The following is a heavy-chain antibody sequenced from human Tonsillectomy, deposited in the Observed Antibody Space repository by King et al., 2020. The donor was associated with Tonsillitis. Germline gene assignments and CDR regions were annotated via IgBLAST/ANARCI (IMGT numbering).Heavy chain of an antibody. CDR2: MYHSGST. CDR1: GYSIRSGYY. V-gene: IGHV4-38-2*01. CDR3: ARVSSGYYASSGYYTPVVDY. Sequence: VQLQESGPGLVKPSETLSLTCGVSGYSIRSGYYWGWIRQPPGKGLEWIGSMYHSGSTYYNPSLKSRVTISVDTSKNQFSLKLSSVTAADTAVYYCARVSSGYYASSGYYTPVVDYWGQGTLVTVSS. J-gene: IGHJ4*02. D-gene: IGHD3-22*01.